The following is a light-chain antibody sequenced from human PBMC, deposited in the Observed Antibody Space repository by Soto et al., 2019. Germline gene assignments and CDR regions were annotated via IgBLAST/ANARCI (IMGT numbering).Light chain of an antibody. V-gene: IGKV3-20*01. J-gene: IGKJ1*01. CDR3: QQYGSSPGT. CDR1: QSVTSNY. Sequence: EIVLTQSPGTLSSSPGERATLSCRASQSVTSNYLAWYQPKPGQAPRLLIFGASIRATGLPDRFSGGGSGTDFTLTIARLETGDFAVYYWQQYGSSPGTVGLGTKVEIK. CDR2: GAS.